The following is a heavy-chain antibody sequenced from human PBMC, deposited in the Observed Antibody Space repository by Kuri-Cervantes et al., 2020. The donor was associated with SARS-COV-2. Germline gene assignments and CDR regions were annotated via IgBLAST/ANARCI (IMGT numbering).Heavy chain of an antibody. V-gene: IGHV2-70*11. D-gene: IGHD6-19*01. J-gene: IGHJ4*02. CDR1: GYSISSGYYW. Sequence: TLSLTCAVSGYSISSGYYWGWIRQPPGKALEWLARIDWDDDKYYSTSLKTRLTISKDTSKNQVVLTMTNMDPVDTATYYCAREAVAGPSFDYWGQGTLVTVSS. CDR2: IDWDDDK. CDR3: AREAVAGPSFDY.